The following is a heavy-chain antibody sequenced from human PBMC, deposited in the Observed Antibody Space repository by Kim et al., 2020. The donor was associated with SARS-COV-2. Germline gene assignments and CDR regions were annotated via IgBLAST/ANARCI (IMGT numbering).Heavy chain of an antibody. CDR3: AREPPSFEYGMDV. Sequence: GGSLRLSCAASGFPFSSYSMNWVRQAPGKGLEWVAYIGGSGLSMFYVDSVKGRFTISRDNANNSLFLQMNSLRAEDTAVYFCAREPPSFEYGMDVWGQGT. V-gene: IGHV3-48*01. CDR2: IGGSGLSM. J-gene: IGHJ6*02. D-gene: IGHD3-9*01. CDR1: GFPFSSYS.